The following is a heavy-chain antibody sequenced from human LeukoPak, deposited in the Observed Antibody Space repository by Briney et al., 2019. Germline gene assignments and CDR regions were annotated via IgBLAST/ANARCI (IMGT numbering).Heavy chain of an antibody. J-gene: IGHJ6*02. Sequence: ASVKVSCKASGYTFTSYAMHWVRQAPGQRLEWMGWINAGNGNTKYSQKFQGRVTITRDTSASTAYMELSSLRSEDTAVYYCARDLRYSYGMDVWGQGTTVTVSS. CDR3: ARDLRYSYGMDV. CDR1: GYTFTSYA. CDR2: INAGNGNT. D-gene: IGHD1-26*01. V-gene: IGHV1-3*01.